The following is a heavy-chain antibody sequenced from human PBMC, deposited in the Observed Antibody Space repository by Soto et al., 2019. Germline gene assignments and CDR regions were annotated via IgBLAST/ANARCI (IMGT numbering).Heavy chain of an antibody. V-gene: IGHV1-24*01. Sequence: ASVKVSCKVSGYTLTELSMHWVRQAPGKGLEWMGGFDPEDGETIYAQKFQGRVTMTEDTSTDTAYMELSSLRPEDTAVYYCATGEWLVPGYTPNWFDPWGQGTLVTVSS. D-gene: IGHD6-19*01. J-gene: IGHJ5*02. CDR3: ATGEWLVPGYTPNWFDP. CDR1: GYTLTELS. CDR2: FDPEDGET.